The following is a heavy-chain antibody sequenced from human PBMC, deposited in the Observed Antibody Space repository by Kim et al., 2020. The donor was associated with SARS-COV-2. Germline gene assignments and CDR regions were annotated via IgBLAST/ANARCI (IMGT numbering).Heavy chain of an antibody. CDR3: VKDFLPNGLTFYFDY. D-gene: IGHD7-27*01. CDR1: GFTFSTYA. J-gene: IGHJ4*02. CDR2: ITNNGGRA. V-gene: IGHV3-64D*08. Sequence: GGSLRLSCSGSGFTFSTYALHWVRQAPGKGLEYVSGITNNGGRAYYADSMQGRCTISRDQSKNTLHLHMSSLRVDDTAVYYCVKDFLPNGLTFYFDYWGQGVLVTVSS.